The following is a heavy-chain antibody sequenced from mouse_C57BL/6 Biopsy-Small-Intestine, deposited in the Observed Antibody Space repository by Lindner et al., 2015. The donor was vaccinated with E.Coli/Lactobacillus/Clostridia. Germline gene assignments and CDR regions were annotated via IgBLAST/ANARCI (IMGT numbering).Heavy chain of an antibody. Sequence: VQLQESGAELVRPGTSVKVSCKASGYAFTNYLIEWVKQRPGQGLEWIGVINPGSGGTNYNEKFKGKATLTADKSSSTAYMQLSSLTSEDSAVYFCARSGYYGSHWYFDVWGTGTTVTVSS. CDR1: GYAFTNYL. J-gene: IGHJ1*03. CDR3: ARSGYYGSHWYFDV. V-gene: IGHV1-54*01. CDR2: INPGSGGT. D-gene: IGHD1-1*01.